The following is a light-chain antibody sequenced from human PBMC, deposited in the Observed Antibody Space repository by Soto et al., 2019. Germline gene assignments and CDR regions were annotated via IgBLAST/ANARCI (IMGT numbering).Light chain of an antibody. CDR1: QSVSSSY. V-gene: IGKV3-20*01. Sequence: EIVLTQSPGPLSLSPGERATLSCTASQSVSSSYLTWYQQKPGQAPRLLFYGATSRATGIPDRFSGSGSGTDFTLTISRLEPEDFAVYYCQQYGSSPYTFGQGTKLEIK. CDR3: QQYGSSPYT. J-gene: IGKJ2*01. CDR2: GAT.